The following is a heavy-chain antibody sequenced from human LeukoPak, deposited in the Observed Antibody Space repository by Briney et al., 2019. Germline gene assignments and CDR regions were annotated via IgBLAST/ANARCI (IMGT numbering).Heavy chain of an antibody. D-gene: IGHD6-6*01. Sequence: SQTLSLTCAISGDSVSSTSAAWNWFRQSPSRGLEWLGRTYYRSKWYNVYAVSVKSRITINPDTSKSQFSLQLNSVTPDDTAVYYCARYSGSSRVFDYWGQGTLVTVSS. V-gene: IGHV6-1*01. J-gene: IGHJ4*02. CDR1: GDSVSSTSAA. CDR2: TYYRSKWYN. CDR3: ARYSGSSRVFDY.